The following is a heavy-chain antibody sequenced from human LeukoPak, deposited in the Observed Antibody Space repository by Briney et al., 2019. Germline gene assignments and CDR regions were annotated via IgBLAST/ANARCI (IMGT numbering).Heavy chain of an antibody. V-gene: IGHV3-23*01. D-gene: IGHD3-10*01. CDR1: GFTFSHYA. CDR3: TKDVGVIHFDY. J-gene: IGHJ4*02. CDR2: ISGGAENT. Sequence: PGGSLRLSCEASGFTFSHYAMAWVRQSPGKGLDWLSTISGGAENTHYVDSVKGRFTISRDNSKNTLYLQMSSLRAEDTAIYYCTKDVGVIHFDYWGQGTLVTVSS.